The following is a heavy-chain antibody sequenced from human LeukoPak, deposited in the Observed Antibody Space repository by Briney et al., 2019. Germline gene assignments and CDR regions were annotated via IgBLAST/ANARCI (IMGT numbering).Heavy chain of an antibody. CDR2: INHSGST. J-gene: IGHJ6*02. V-gene: IGHV4-34*01. CDR1: GGSFSGYY. Sequence: PSETLSLTCAVYGGSFSGYYWSWIRQPPGKGLEWIGEINHSGSTNYNPSLKSRVTISVDTSKNQFSLKLSSVTAADTAVYYCARGGRVSSGYYYATLYYYGMDVWGQGTTVTVSS. CDR3: ARGGRVSSGYYYATLYYYGMDV. D-gene: IGHD3-22*01.